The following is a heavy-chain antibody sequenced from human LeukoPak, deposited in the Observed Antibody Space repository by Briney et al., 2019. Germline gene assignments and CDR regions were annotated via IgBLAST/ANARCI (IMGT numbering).Heavy chain of an antibody. V-gene: IGHV3-30*02. J-gene: IGHJ3*01. CDR2: VRSDGDIK. D-gene: IGHD3-3*01. Sequence: GGSLRLSCAASGFTFSKAWMNWVRQAPGKGLEWVAFVRSDGDIKYYADSVKGRFTISRDNSKNTMYLQMGSLRPEDMGVYYCARAFRPASDPHDFYDFWGRGTTVTVSS. CDR1: GFTFSKAW. CDR3: ARAFRPASDPHDFYDF.